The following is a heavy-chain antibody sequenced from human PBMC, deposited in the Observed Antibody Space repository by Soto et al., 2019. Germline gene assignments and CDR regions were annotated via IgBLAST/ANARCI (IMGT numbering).Heavy chain of an antibody. CDR2: ISGSGGST. CDR3: ASRTSGWYFDY. J-gene: IGHJ4*02. V-gene: IGHV3-23*01. CDR1: GFTFSSYA. Sequence: EVQLLESGGGLVQPGGSLRLSCTASGFTFSSYAMNWVRQAPGKGLEWVSVISGSGGSTYYADFVKGRFTISRDNFMNKLYLQMIILRAEDTAVYYCASRTSGWYFDYWGQGTLVTVSS. D-gene: IGHD6-19*01.